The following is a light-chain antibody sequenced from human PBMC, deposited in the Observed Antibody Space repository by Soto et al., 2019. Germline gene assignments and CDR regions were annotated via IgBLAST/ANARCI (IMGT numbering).Light chain of an antibody. J-gene: IGKJ4*01. CDR2: AAS. CDR3: LQYYSYPLT. V-gene: IGKV1-8*01. CDR1: QGISSY. Sequence: AIRMTQSPSSCSASTGDRVTITCRASQGISSYLAWYQQKPGKAPKLLIYAASTLQSGVPSRFSGSGSGTDFTLTISCLQSEDFATYYCLQYYSYPLTFGGGTKVEIK.